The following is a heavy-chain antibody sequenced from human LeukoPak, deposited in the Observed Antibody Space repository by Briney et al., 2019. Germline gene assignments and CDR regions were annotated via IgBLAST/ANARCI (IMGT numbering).Heavy chain of an antibody. Sequence: ASVKVSCKASGYTFTGYYMHWVRQAPGQGLEWMGWINPNSGGTNYAQKFQGRVTMTRDTSISTAYMELSRLRSDHTAVYYCARVAGIAASPHFDYWGQGTLVPVSS. CDR3: ARVAGIAASPHFDY. D-gene: IGHD6-13*01. CDR2: INPNSGGT. CDR1: GYTFTGYY. J-gene: IGHJ4*02. V-gene: IGHV1-2*02.